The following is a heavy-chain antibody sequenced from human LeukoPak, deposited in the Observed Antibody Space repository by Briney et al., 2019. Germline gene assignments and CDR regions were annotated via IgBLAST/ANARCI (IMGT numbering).Heavy chain of an antibody. V-gene: IGHV3-74*01. Sequence: GGSLRLSCAASGFTFSSYWMHWVRQAPGKGLGRVSRINSDGSDTIYADSVKGRFTISRDNAKNTLYLQMNSLRAEDTSVFYCARGGDNHGFDIWGQGTMVTVSS. CDR2: INSDGSDT. CDR3: ARGGDNHGFDI. CDR1: GFTFSSYW. D-gene: IGHD1-14*01. J-gene: IGHJ3*02.